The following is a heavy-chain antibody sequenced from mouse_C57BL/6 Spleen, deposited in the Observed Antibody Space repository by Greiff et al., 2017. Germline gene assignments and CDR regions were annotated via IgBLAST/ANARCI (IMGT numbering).Heavy chain of an antibody. CDR2: INPNNGGT. J-gene: IGHJ1*03. D-gene: IGHD1-1*01. CDR3: SRGGTTVVADWYFDV. V-gene: IGHV1-26*01. Sequence: EVQLQQSGPELVKPGASVKISCKASGYTFTDYYMNWVKQSHGKSLEWIGDINPNNGGTSYNQKFKGKATLTVDKSSSTAYMELRSLTSEDSAVYYGSRGGTTVVADWYFDVWGTGTTVTVSS. CDR1: GYTFTDYY.